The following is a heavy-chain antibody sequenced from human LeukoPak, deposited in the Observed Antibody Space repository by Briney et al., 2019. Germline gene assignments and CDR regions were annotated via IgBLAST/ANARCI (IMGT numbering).Heavy chain of an antibody. CDR2: ISYDGSNK. Sequence: GRSLRLSCAASGFTFSSYAMHWVRQAPGKGLEWVALISYDGSNKYYADSVKGRFTISRDNSKNTLYLQMNSLRAEDTAVYYCARDKTSTAVFDSWGQGTLVTVSS. CDR3: ARDKTSTAVFDS. CDR1: GFTFSSYA. D-gene: IGHD6-25*01. V-gene: IGHV3-30-3*01. J-gene: IGHJ4*02.